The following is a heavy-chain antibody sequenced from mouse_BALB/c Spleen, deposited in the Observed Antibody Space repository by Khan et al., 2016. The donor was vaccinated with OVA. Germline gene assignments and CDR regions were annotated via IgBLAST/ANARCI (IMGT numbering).Heavy chain of an antibody. Sequence: EVKLEVSGPGLVKPSQSLSLTCTVTGYSITSDFAWNWIRQFPGNKLEWMGYISYSGSTTYNPSLKSRISITRDTSKNQFFLQLNSVTTEDTATYYCVRWFTYWGQGTLVTVSA. J-gene: IGHJ3*01. CDR2: ISYSGST. CDR1: GYSITSDFA. V-gene: IGHV3-2*02. CDR3: VRWFTY.